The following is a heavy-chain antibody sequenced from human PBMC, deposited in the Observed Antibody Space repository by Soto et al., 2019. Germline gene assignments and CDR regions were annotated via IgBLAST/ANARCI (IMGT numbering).Heavy chain of an antibody. V-gene: IGHV4-34*01. Sequence: SETLSLTCAVYGGSFNGYYWSWIRQPPGKGLEWIGEINHSGSTNYNPSLKSRVTISVDTSKNQFSLKLSSVTAADTAVYYCARSRRGYDILTGYYPGPHFDYWGQGTLVTVSS. CDR2: INHSGST. CDR1: GGSFNGYY. D-gene: IGHD3-9*01. CDR3: ARSRRGYDILTGYYPGPHFDY. J-gene: IGHJ4*02.